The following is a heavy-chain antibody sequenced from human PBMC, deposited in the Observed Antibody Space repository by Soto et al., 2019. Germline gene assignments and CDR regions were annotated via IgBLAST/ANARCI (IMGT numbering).Heavy chain of an antibody. D-gene: IGHD3-16*01. Sequence: PSETLSLTCTVSGDSISSGNKYWSWIRQPPGKGLEWIGYIFSSGTTYYNPSLKSRLTMSLAASQNQFSLKLNSLTDADTAVYFCARVPSPFDYYYAMDVWGQGTTVTV. CDR1: GDSISSGNKY. CDR3: ARVPSPFDYYYAMDV. J-gene: IGHJ6*02. CDR2: IFSSGTT. V-gene: IGHV4-30-4*01.